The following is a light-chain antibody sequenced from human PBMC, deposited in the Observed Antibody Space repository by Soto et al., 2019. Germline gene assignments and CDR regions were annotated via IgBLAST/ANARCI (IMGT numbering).Light chain of an antibody. Sequence: QSALTQPPSASESPGQSVTISCTGTSSDVGAYNYVSWYQQHPGKAPKLMIYEVTKRPSGVPDRFSGSKSGNTASLTVSGLQAEDEADYYCSSYADSISVLFGGGTKLTVL. CDR2: EVT. CDR3: SSYADSISVL. V-gene: IGLV2-8*01. J-gene: IGLJ3*02. CDR1: SSDVGAYNY.